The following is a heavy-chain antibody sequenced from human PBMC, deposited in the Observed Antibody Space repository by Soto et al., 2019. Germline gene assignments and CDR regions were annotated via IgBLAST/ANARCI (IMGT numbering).Heavy chain of an antibody. V-gene: IGHV1-8*01. D-gene: IGHD2-2*01. CDR3: AGGVPAAMRRWDYNYYYMDV. CDR1: GDTFTSHN. CDR2: MNPNSGNT. Sequence: QVQLVQSGTEVKKPGASVKVSCKASGDTFTSHNINWVRQATGQGLEWMGWMNPNSGNTGYAQKFQGRVTLTRNTSISTAYMELSSLRSDDTAVYSCAGGVPAAMRRWDYNYYYMDVWGKGTTVTVSS. J-gene: IGHJ6*03.